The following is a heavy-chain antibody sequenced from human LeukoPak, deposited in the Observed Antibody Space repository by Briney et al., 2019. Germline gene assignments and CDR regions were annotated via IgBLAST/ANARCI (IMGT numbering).Heavy chain of an antibody. CDR1: GFAFSSYT. Sequence: GGSLRLSCAACGFAFSSYTINWARQAPGKGLEWVASINSGGSTTHYADSVKGRFTISRDNDQNVLYLQMNGLRADDAAVYYCLRGDSRDFWGQGTLVTVSS. V-gene: IGHV3-21*06. CDR3: LRGDSRDF. CDR2: INSGGSTT. D-gene: IGHD3-22*01. J-gene: IGHJ4*02.